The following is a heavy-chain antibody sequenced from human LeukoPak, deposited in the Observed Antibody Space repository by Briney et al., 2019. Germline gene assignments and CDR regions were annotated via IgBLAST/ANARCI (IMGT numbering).Heavy chain of an antibody. J-gene: IGHJ5*02. V-gene: IGHV1-18*01. CDR2: ISTYYGNT. D-gene: IGHD2-2*01. CDR1: GYTFTIHG. CDR3: ARDEGYCTITTCYRNWFDP. Sequence: ASVKVSCKASGYTFTIHGINWVRQAPGQGLEWMGWISTYYGNTNYAQKLQGRVTMTTDTSTSTAFMELRSLRSDDTAVYYCARDEGYCTITTCYRNWFDPWGQGTLVTVSS.